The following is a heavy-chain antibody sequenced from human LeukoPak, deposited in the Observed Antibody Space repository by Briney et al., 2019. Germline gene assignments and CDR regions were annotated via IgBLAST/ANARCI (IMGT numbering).Heavy chain of an antibody. Sequence: ASVKVSCKASGYTFTSYYMHWVRQAPGQGLEWMGWINPNSGGTNYAQKFQGRVTMTRDTSISTAYMELSRLRSDDTAVYYCARGRLGTWFGELKAWGQGTLVTVSS. CDR2: INPNSGGT. V-gene: IGHV1-2*02. CDR1: GYTFTSYY. D-gene: IGHD3-10*01. CDR3: ARGRLGTWFGELKA. J-gene: IGHJ5*02.